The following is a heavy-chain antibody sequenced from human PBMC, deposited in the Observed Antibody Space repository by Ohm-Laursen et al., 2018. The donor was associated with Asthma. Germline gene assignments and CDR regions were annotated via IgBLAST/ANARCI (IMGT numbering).Heavy chain of an antibody. CDR2: IYHSGST. Sequence: PGTLPLTCAVSGGSISSSNWWSWVRQPPGKGLEWIGEIYHSGSTNYNPSLKSRVTISVDKSKNQFSLKLSSVTAADTAVYYCARSDSSSPYYYYGMDVWGQGTTVTVSS. CDR1: GGSISSSNW. J-gene: IGHJ6*02. CDR3: ARSDSSSPYYYYGMDV. V-gene: IGHV4-4*03. D-gene: IGHD6-6*01.